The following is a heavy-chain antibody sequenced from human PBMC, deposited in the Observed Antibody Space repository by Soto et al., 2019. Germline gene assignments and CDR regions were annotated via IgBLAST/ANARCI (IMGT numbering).Heavy chain of an antibody. Sequence: PGGSLRLFCAASGFTVSSNYMSCVRPAPGKGLERVSSISSSSSYIYYADSVKGRFTISRDNAKNSLYLQMNSLRAEDTAVYYCARGKGRGFYYGSGTWFDPWGQGTLVTAPQ. CDR2: ISSSSSYI. D-gene: IGHD3-10*01. CDR1: GFTVSSNY. CDR3: ARGKGRGFYYGSGTWFDP. V-gene: IGHV3-21*01. J-gene: IGHJ5*02.